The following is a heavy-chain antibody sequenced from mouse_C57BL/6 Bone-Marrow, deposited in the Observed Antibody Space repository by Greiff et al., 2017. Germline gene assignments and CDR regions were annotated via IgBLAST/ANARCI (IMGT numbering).Heavy chain of an antibody. CDR2: ISNLAYSI. Sequence: EVQGVESGGGLVQPGGSLKLSCAASGFTFSDYGMAWVRQAPRKGPEWVAFISNLAYSIYYADTVTGRFTISRENAKNTQYLEMSSLRSEDTAMYYCARAGSRAAMDYWGQGTSVTVSS. V-gene: IGHV5-15*01. CDR3: ARAGSRAAMDY. J-gene: IGHJ4*01. D-gene: IGHD1-1*01. CDR1: GFTFSDYG.